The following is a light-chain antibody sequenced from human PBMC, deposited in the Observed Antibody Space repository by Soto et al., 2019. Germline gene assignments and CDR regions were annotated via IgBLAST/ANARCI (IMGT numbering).Light chain of an antibody. CDR3: QQYGGSPRT. CDR1: ESVSSSS. CDR2: GIS. V-gene: IGKV3-20*01. Sequence: EIVLTQSPGTLSLSPGERATLSCRARESVSSSSLAWYQQKPGQAPRLLIYGISTRATGIPDRFSGSGSGTDFSLTISRLEPEDFAVYYCQQYGGSPRTFGQGTKVEIK. J-gene: IGKJ1*01.